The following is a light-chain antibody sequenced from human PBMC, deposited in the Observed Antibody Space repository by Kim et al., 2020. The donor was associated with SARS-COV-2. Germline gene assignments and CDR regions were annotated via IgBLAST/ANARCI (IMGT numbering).Light chain of an antibody. CDR1: QSISSF. CDR2: AAS. J-gene: IGKJ4*01. CDR3: QQSDSTPLT. V-gene: IGKV1-39*01. Sequence: DIQMTQSPSSLSASVGDRITITCRASQSISSFLNWYQKKPGKAPKLLIYAASILQQGTPSTFSGSGSGTNFTLTISNLEPEDFATYYCQQSDSTPLTFGGGTNVEIK.